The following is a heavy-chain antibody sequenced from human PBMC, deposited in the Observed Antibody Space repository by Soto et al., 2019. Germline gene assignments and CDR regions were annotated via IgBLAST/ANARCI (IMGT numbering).Heavy chain of an antibody. CDR2: IIPIFGTA. D-gene: IGHD3-16*02. J-gene: IGHJ3*02. CDR3: ARDRSYFPQGSYRSDAFDI. CDR1: GGTFSSYA. V-gene: IGHV1-69*01. Sequence: QVQLVQSGAEVKKPGSSVKVSCKASGGTFSSYAISWVRQAPGQGLEWMGGIIPIFGTANYAQKFQGRVTITADESTSTAYMELSSLRSEDTAVYYCARDRSYFPQGSYRSDAFDIWGQGTMVTVSS.